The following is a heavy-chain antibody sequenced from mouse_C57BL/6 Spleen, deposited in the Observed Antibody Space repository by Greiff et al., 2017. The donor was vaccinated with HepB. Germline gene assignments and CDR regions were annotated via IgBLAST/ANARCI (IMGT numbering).Heavy chain of an antibody. CDR1: GFTFSDYY. V-gene: IGHV5-16*01. J-gene: IGHJ2*01. D-gene: IGHD4-1*01. CDR3: ARDLGRGDYFDY. Sequence: EVQVVESEGGLVQPGSSMKLSCTASGFTFSDYYMAWVRQVPEKGLEWVANINYDGSSTYYLDSLKSRFIISRDNAKNILYLQMSSLKSEDTATYYCARDLGRGDYFDYWGQGTTLTVSS. CDR2: INYDGSST.